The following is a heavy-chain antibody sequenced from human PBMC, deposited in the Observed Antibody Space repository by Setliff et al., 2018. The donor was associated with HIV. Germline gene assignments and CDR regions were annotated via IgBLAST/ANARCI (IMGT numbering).Heavy chain of an antibody. CDR3: ARRGYSYGYADAFDI. J-gene: IGHJ3*02. Sequence: PSETLSLTCTVSGGSISSHYWSWIRQPPGKGLEWIGSIYYSGSTNYHPSLKSRVTISVDTSKNQFSLKLSSVTAADTAVYHCARRGYSYGYADAFDIWGQGTMVTVSS. D-gene: IGHD5-18*01. CDR2: IYYSGST. V-gene: IGHV4-59*11. CDR1: GGSISSHY.